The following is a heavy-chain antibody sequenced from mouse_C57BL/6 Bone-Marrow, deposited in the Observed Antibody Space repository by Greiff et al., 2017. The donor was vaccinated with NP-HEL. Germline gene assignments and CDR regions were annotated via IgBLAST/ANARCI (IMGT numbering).Heavy chain of an antibody. D-gene: IGHD1-1*01. V-gene: IGHV1-20*01. CDR3: ARSGTTVVATDYAMDY. CDR1: GYSFTGYF. Sequence: EVKLVESGPELVKPGDSVKISCKASGYSFTGYFMNWVMQSHGKSLEWIGRINPYNGDTFYNQKFKGKATLTVDKSSSTAHMELRSLTSEDSAVYYCARSGTTVVATDYAMDYWGQGTSVTVSS. CDR2: INPYNGDT. J-gene: IGHJ4*01.